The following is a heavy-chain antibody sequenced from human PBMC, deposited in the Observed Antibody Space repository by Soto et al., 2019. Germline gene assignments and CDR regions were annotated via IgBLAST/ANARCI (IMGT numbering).Heavy chain of an antibody. CDR1: GYSFTAYY. V-gene: IGHV1-2*02. D-gene: IGHD2-2*01. CDR3: ARAPYSSSGAPWFEP. Sequence: QVQLVQSGAEVKKPGASVKVSCKASGYSFTAYYIHWVRQAPGQGREWMGWINCNTGGTNSPQNFQGRVTMTRDTSTNTTYMELSRLRSDDTAWYYCARAPYSSSGAPWFEPWGQGTLVTVSS. J-gene: IGHJ5*02. CDR2: INCNTGGT.